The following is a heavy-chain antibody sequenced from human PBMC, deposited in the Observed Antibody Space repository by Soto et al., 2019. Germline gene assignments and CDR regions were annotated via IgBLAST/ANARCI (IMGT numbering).Heavy chain of an antibody. Sequence: QVQLVESGGGVVQPGRSLRLSCAASGFTFSSYGMHWVRQAPGKGLEWVAVISYDGSNKYYADSVKGRFTISRDNSKNTLYLQMNSLRAEDTAVYYCAKDLVDRVVVTAIRYNNYHCYGMDVWGQGTTVTVSS. CDR1: GFTFSSYG. CDR3: AKDLVDRVVVTAIRYNNYHCYGMDV. V-gene: IGHV3-30*18. D-gene: IGHD2-21*02. CDR2: ISYDGSNK. J-gene: IGHJ6*02.